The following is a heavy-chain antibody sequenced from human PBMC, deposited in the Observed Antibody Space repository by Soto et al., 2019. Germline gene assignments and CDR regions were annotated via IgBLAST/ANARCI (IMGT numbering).Heavy chain of an antibody. V-gene: IGHV3-11*01. Sequence: GGSLRLSCAASGFTFSDYYMSWIRQAPGKGLEWVSYISSSGSTIYYADSVKGRFTISRDNAKNSLYLQMNSLRAEDTAVYYCARRRMERVVPAAINPFGYYYYMDVWGKGTTVTVSS. J-gene: IGHJ6*03. CDR3: ARRRMERVVPAAINPFGYYYYMDV. D-gene: IGHD2-2*02. CDR1: GFTFSDYY. CDR2: ISSSGSTI.